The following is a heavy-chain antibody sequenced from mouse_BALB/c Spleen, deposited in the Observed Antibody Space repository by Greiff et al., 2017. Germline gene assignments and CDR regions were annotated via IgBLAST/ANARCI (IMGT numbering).Heavy chain of an antibody. CDR3: ARYGATMTYFDY. J-gene: IGHJ2*01. Sequence: EVKLVESGPGLVKPSQSLSLTCTVTGYSITSDYAWNWIRQFPGNKLEWMGYISYSGSTSYNPSLKSRISITRDTSKNQFFLQLNSVTTEDTATYYCARYGATMTYFDYWGQGTTLTVSS. CDR1: GYSITSDYA. CDR2: ISYSGST. D-gene: IGHD2-4*01. V-gene: IGHV3-2*02.